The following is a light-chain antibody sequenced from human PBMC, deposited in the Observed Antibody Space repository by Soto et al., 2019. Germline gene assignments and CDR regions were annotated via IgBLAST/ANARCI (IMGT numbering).Light chain of an antibody. Sequence: EILMTQSPATLSVYQGEKSTLXXRHSQRVSSRYLAWYQQKPGQAPRLXIYGASSRATGIPDRFRGSGSGKDFTLTISRLEPEDFAVYYCQQYGSSGVNFGPGTKVDI. CDR2: GAS. CDR3: QQYGSSGVN. V-gene: IGKV3-20*01. J-gene: IGKJ3*01. CDR1: QRVSSRY.